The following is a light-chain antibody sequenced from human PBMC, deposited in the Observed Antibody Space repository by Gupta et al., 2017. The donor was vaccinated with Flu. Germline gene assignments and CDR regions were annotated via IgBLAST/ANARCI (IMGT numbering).Light chain of an antibody. CDR2: KVS. CDR3: MQGEDT. J-gene: IGKJ2*01. V-gene: IGKV2-30*01. CDR1: QSLVYSDGNTY. Sequence: DVVMTQSPLSLPVTLGQPASISCRSSQSLVYSDGNTYLNWCQQRPGQSPRRLIYKVSNRDSGVPDRFSGSGSGTDFTLKISRVEAEDVGVYYCMQGEDTFGQGTKLEVK.